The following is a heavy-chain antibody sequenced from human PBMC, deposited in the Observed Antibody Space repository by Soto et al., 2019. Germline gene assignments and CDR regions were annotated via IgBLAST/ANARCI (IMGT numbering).Heavy chain of an antibody. D-gene: IGHD6-19*01. CDR3: ARSESKWLPLYYFDY. CDR1: GFTFSSYW. Sequence: GGSLRLSCAASGFTFSSYWMHWIRQAPGKGLVWVSRINSDGSSTSYADSVKGRFTISRDNAKNTLYLQMTSLRAEDTAVYYCARSESKWLPLYYFDYWGQGTLVTVSS. CDR2: INSDGSST. V-gene: IGHV3-74*01. J-gene: IGHJ4*02.